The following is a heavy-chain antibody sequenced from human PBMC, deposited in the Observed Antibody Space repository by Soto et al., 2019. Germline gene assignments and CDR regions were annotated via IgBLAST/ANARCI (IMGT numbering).Heavy chain of an antibody. CDR1: GYTFTTYY. Sequence: ASVKVSCKAAGYTFTTYYMHWVRQAPGQGLEWMGVIDPTHGSTTYAQKFQGRVTMTSDTSTNTVYMELSSLKSEDTAVYYCARVPYDTTGYYAFWGQGTLVTV. CDR3: ARVPYDTTGYYAF. D-gene: IGHD3-22*01. J-gene: IGHJ4*02. CDR2: IDPTHGST. V-gene: IGHV1-46*01.